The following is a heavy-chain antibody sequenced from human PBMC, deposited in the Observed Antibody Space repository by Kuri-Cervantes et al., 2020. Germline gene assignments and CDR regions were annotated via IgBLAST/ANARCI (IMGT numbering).Heavy chain of an antibody. CDR2: TYYSGST. Sequence: GSLRLSCTVSGGSISSYYWSWIRQPPGKGLEWIGYTYYSGSTNYNPSLKSRVTISVDTSKNQFSLKLSSVTAADTAVYYCARGNTAMVRDWGQGTLVTVSS. CDR3: ARGNTAMVRD. CDR1: GGSISSYY. V-gene: IGHV4-59*08. J-gene: IGHJ4*02. D-gene: IGHD5-18*01.